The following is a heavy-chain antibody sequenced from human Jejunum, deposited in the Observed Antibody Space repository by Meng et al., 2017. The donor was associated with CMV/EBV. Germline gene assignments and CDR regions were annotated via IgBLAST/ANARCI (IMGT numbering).Heavy chain of an antibody. J-gene: IGHJ5*02. D-gene: IGHD6-13*01. CDR1: CVSISSYR. CDR2: IYSSGST. Sequence: TVSCVSISSYRWRWIRPSPGKGLAWIGNIYSSGSTNYHPSLKSRMTILVDTSKSQFSLKLSSVTVADTAVYYCARVAAAGSNDWVDPWGQGTLVTVSS. V-gene: IGHV4-59*01. CDR3: ARVAAAGSNDWVDP.